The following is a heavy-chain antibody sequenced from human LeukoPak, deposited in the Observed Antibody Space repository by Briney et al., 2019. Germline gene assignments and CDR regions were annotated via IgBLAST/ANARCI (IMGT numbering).Heavy chain of an antibody. CDR3: ARTRFDY. Sequence: GGSLRLSCAASGFTFSSYAMHWVRQAPGKGLEWVAVISYNGSNKYYADSVKGRFTISRDNSKNTLYLQMNSLRAEDTAVYYCARTRFDYWGQGTLVTVSS. J-gene: IGHJ4*02. V-gene: IGHV3-30-3*01. CDR2: ISYNGSNK. CDR1: GFTFSSYA.